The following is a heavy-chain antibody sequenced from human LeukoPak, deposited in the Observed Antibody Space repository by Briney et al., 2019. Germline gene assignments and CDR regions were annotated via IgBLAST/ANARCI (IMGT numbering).Heavy chain of an antibody. CDR1: GFKFNNYW. CDR2: IKQDGSEK. D-gene: IGHD4-17*01. J-gene: IGHJ5*02. V-gene: IGHV3-7*01. CDR3: ARHDYGDYFDP. Sequence: GGSLRLSCAASGFKFNNYWMSWVRQAPGKGLEWVANIKQDGSEKYYVDSMKGRFTISRDNAKNSLYLQMNSLRAEDTAVYYCARHDYGDYFDPWGQGTLVTVSS.